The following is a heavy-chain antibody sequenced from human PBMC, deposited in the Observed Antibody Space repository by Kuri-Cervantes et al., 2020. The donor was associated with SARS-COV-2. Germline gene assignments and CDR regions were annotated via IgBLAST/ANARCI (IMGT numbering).Heavy chain of an antibody. J-gene: IGHJ4*02. CDR2: FDPEDGET. V-gene: IGHV1-24*01. CDR3: ATIAAAGTHPARDNHSYYFDY. D-gene: IGHD6-13*01. CDR1: GYTFTGYY. Sequence: ASVKVSCKASGYTFTGYYMHWVRQAPGQGLEWMGGFDPEDGETIYAQKFQGRVTMTEDTSKDTAYMELSSLRSEDTAVYYCATIAAAGTHPARDNHSYYFDYWGQGTLVTVSS.